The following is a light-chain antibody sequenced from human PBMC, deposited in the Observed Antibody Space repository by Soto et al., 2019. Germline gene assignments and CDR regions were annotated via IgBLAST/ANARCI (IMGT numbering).Light chain of an antibody. J-gene: IGKJ4*01. CDR2: DTS. Sequence: EIVLTQSPATLSLSPGERATLSCRASESVSDYIAWYQQKPGQPPRLVIYDTSNRAAGVPARFSGSGSGTDFTLTSSRLEPEDFAVYYCQQRTNWLTFGGGTKVEIK. V-gene: IGKV3-11*01. CDR3: QQRTNWLT. CDR1: ESVSDY.